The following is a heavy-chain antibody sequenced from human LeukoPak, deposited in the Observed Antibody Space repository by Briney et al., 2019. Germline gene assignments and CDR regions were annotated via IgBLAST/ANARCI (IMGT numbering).Heavy chain of an antibody. D-gene: IGHD3-16*01. J-gene: IGHJ6*02. CDR3: ARSAPDSLYYYYYYGMDV. V-gene: IGHV3-11*06. Sequence: PGGSLRLSCAASGFTFSDYYMSWIRQAPGKGLEWVPYISSSSSYTNYADSVKGRFTISRDNAKNSLYLQMNSLRAEDTAVYYCARSAPDSLYYYYYYGMDVWGQGTTVTVSS. CDR1: GFTFSDYY. CDR2: ISSSSSYT.